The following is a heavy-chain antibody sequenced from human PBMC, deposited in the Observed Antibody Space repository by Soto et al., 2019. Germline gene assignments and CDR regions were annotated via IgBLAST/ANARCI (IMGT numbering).Heavy chain of an antibody. CDR3: APNTLDTGMPSGY. Sequence: QVQLVQSGAEVREPGASVKVSCKASGYTFTNYGVSWVRQAPGQGLEWMGWIGGYKGNTNYAQKLQGRVTLTTDTSTSTAYMERKSLRSDDTAVYYCAPNTLDTGMPSGYWGQGTLVTVSS. CDR1: GYTFTNYG. CDR2: IGGYKGNT. V-gene: IGHV1-18*01. J-gene: IGHJ4*02. D-gene: IGHD5-18*01.